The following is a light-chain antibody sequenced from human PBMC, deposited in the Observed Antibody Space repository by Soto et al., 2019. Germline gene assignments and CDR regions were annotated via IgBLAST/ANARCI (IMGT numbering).Light chain of an antibody. CDR2: NNN. CDR1: SSNIGSNT. J-gene: IGLJ1*01. Sequence: QAVVTQPPSASGTPGQRVTISCSGSSSNIGSNTVNWYQQLPGTAPKLLMYNNNQRPSGVPDRFSGSKSGTSASLAISGLQSEDEADYYCAAWDDSLNGHYGFGSETKLTVL. CDR3: AAWDDSLNGHYG. V-gene: IGLV1-44*01.